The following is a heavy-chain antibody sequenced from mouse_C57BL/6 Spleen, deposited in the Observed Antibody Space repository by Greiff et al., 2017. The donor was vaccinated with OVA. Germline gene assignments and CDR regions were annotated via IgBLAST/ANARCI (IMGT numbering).Heavy chain of an antibody. Sequence: VQLQESGPELVKPGASVKLSCKASGYTFTSYDINWVKQRPGQGLEWIGRIYPSDGSTKYNEKFKGKATLTVDTTSSTAYMERHSLTSEDSAVYFCARATVVDCAYWGQGTLVTVAA. CDR2: IYPSDGST. V-gene: IGHV1-85*01. CDR1: GYTFTSYD. CDR3: ARATVVDCAY. J-gene: IGHJ3*01. D-gene: IGHD1-1*01.